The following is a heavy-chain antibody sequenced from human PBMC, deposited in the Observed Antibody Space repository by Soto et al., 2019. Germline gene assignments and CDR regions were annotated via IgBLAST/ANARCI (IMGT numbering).Heavy chain of an antibody. CDR3: ARVGSGWNYYGMDV. Sequence: GGSLRLSCAASGFTFSSYGMHWVRQAPGKGLEWVAVIWYDGSNKYYADSVKGRFTISRDNSKNTLYLQMNSLRAEDTAVYYCARVGSGWNYYGMDVWGQGTTVTVSS. CDR2: IWYDGSNK. D-gene: IGHD6-19*01. CDR1: GFTFSSYG. J-gene: IGHJ6*02. V-gene: IGHV3-33*01.